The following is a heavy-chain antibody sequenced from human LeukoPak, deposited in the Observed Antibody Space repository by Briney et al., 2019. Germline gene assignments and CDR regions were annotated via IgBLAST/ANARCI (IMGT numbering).Heavy chain of an antibody. V-gene: IGHV3-23*01. CDR3: AKAPFSWFAYIDY. D-gene: IGHD3-10*01. CDR2: INNSGGST. J-gene: IGHJ4*02. CDR1: GFTFSTYA. Sequence: GGSLRLSCAASGFTFSTYAMSWVRQTPGKGLEWVSIINNSGGSTYYADSVKGRFTIARDNSKNTLYLQMNSLRDEDTAVYYCAKAPFSWFAYIDYWGQGALVTVSS.